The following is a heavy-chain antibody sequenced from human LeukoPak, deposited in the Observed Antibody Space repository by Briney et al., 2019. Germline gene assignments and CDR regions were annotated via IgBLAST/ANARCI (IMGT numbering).Heavy chain of an antibody. Sequence: SETLSLTCQVSGDSITDSGWSWGWVRQFPGKGLEWIGTIPFDENVADNEVPTYNPSLKRRGFISAEKSKNQLSLKVNSVTAADTASYYCARLTLTGVVGRGWFDAWGQGILVIVSS. CDR1: GDSITDSGWS. CDR3: ARLTLTGVVGRGWFDA. J-gene: IGHJ5*02. D-gene: IGHD3-3*01. CDR2: IPFDENVADNEVP. V-gene: IGHV4-39*01.